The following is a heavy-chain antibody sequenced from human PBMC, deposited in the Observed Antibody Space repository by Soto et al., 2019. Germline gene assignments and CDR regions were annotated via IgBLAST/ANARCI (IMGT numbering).Heavy chain of an antibody. J-gene: IGHJ4*02. V-gene: IGHV3-74*01. Sequence: EVQLVESGGGLVQPGGSLRLSCAASGFTFSTYWMHWVRQAPGKGLGGVSRIKNDGSGTYYVDSVEGGFTISRDNAKNTLYLQMNSLRAEDTAVYYCVRGDGDYYDGNGYLGRHWGQGTLVTVSS. CDR1: GFTFSTYW. D-gene: IGHD3-22*01. CDR2: IKNDGSGT. CDR3: VRGDGDYYDGNGYLGRH.